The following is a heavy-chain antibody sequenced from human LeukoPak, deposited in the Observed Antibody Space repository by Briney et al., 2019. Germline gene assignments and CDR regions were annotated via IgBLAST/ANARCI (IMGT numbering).Heavy chain of an antibody. V-gene: IGHV1-2*02. CDR1: GYTFTGYY. CDR2: INPNSGGT. D-gene: IGHD4/OR15-4a*01. Sequence: ASVKVSCKASGYTFTGYYMHWVRQAPGQGLEWMGWINPNSGGTNYAQKFQGRVTMTRDTSISTAYMELSRLRSDDTAVYYCARVQSEGDHGGYFDYWAREPWSPSPQ. J-gene: IGHJ4*02. CDR3: ARVQSEGDHGGYFDY.